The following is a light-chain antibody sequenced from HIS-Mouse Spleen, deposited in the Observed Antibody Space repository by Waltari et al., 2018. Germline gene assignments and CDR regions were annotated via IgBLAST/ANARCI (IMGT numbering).Light chain of an antibody. CDR1: SLRSSY. Sequence: SSELTQDPAVSVALGQTVRITCQGDSLRSSYASWSQQKPGQAPVLVIYGKNNRPSGIPDRFSGSSSGNTASLTITGAQAEDEADYYCNSRDSSGNHVVFGGGTKLTVL. V-gene: IGLV3-19*01. J-gene: IGLJ2*01. CDR3: NSRDSSGNHVV. CDR2: GKN.